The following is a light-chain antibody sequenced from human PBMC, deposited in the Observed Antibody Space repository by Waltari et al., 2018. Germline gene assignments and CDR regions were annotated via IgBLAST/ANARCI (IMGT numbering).Light chain of an antibody. Sequence: EIVMTQTPLSLPVTPGAPASISCKSSQSLQHSDGRTYLDWYLQKPGQPPRLLLYRVSNRFSGVPDKFSGSGSGTDFTLKISRVEAEDIGIYYCMQTLQTPPTFGQGTKVEI. CDR2: RVS. V-gene: IGKV2D-29*01. CDR3: MQTLQTPPT. CDR1: QSLQHSDGRTY. J-gene: IGKJ1*01.